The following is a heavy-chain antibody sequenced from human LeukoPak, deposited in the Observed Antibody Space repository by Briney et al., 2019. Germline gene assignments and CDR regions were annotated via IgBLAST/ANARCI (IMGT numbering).Heavy chain of an antibody. D-gene: IGHD5-18*01. J-gene: IGHJ4*02. V-gene: IGHV4-34*01. CDR1: AGSFSGYY. CDR3: ARGPVAQRGYSYGYFDY. CDR2: INHSGST. Sequence: SETLSLTCAVYAGSFSGYYWSWIRQPPGKGLEWIGEINHSGSTNYNPSLKSRVTISVDTSKNQFSLKLSSVTAADTAVYYCARGPVAQRGYSYGYFDYCGQGTLVTVSS.